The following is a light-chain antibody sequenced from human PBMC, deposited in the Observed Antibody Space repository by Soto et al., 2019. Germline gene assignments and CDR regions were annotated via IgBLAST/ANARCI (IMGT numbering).Light chain of an antibody. CDR3: NSYTRSTTLV. CDR2: EVS. V-gene: IGLV2-14*01. Sequence: QSALTQPASVSGSPGQSITISCAGSSSDIGGYNYVSWYQQHPGKAPKLIIYEVSNRPSGVSDRFSGSKSGNTASLIISGLQAEDEADYYCNSYTRSTTLVFGGGTKVTVL. CDR1: SSDIGGYNY. J-gene: IGLJ2*01.